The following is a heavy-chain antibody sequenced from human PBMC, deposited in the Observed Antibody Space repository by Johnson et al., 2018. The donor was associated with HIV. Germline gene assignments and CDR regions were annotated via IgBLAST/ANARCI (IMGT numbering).Heavy chain of an antibody. V-gene: IGHV3-7*01. CDR2: ITHDGSEK. CDR3: ARVMQADAFDI. CDR1: GFTFSRYW. J-gene: IGHJ3*02. Sequence: VQLVESGGGLVQPGGSLRLSCAACGFTFSRYWMSWVRQAPGKGLEWVANITHDGSEKYYVDSVKGRFTISRDNAKNSLYLQMNSLRAEDTAVYYCARVMQADAFDIWGQGTMVTVSS. D-gene: IGHD2-8*01.